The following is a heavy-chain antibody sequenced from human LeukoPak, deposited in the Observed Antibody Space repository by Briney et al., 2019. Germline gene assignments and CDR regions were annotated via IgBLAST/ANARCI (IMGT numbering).Heavy chain of an antibody. Sequence: SETLSLTCTVSGGSITSYYWTWIRQPPGKGLEWIGYIYYSGSTKYNPSLKSRVTISADTSKNQFSLKLSSVTAADTAVYYCARSLYYFDYWGQGTLVTVSS. J-gene: IGHJ4*02. CDR3: ARSLYYFDY. CDR2: IYYSGST. V-gene: IGHV4-59*01. CDR1: GGSITSYY.